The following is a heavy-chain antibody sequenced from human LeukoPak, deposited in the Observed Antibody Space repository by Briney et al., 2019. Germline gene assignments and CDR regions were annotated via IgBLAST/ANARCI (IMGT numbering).Heavy chain of an antibody. CDR3: ARYTTGDFDY. J-gene: IGHJ4*02. V-gene: IGHV5-10-1*01. CDR2: IDPSDSYT. CDR1: GCSFTSYW. Sequence: GEPLQISCQGSGCSFTSYWISWVRQMPGKGLEWMGRIDPSDSYTNYSPSFQGHVTISADKSISTAYLQWSSLKASDTAMYYCARYTTGDFDYWGQGTLVTVSS. D-gene: IGHD1-1*01.